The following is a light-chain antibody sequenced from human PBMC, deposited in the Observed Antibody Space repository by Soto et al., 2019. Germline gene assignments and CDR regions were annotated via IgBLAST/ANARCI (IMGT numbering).Light chain of an antibody. V-gene: IGKV1-5*03. CDR2: KAS. CDR1: QSIGSW. Sequence: DIQMTQSPSTLSASVGDRVTITCRASQSIGSWLAWYQQKPGKAPKLLIYKASSLESGVPSSFSGSGSETEFTLTISSLQPDDFATYYCQQYNGYWTFGQGTKVEIK. CDR3: QQYNGYWT. J-gene: IGKJ1*01.